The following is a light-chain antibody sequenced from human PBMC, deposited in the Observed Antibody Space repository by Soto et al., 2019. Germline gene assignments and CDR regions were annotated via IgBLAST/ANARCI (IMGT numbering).Light chain of an antibody. CDR3: ATWDDTLNGRV. CDR2: SDN. J-gene: IGLJ3*02. CDR1: SSNIGSNS. Sequence: QSALAQPPSASGTPGQRVTISCSGSSSNIGSNSVNWYHQVAGTAPKLLIHSDNQRPSGVPDRFSGSKSGTSASLAISGLQSGDGADYYCATWDDTLNGRVFGGGTKVTVL. V-gene: IGLV1-44*01.